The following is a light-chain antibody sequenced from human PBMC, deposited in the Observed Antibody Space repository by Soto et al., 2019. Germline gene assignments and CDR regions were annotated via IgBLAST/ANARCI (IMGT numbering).Light chain of an antibody. CDR3: QQGIT. CDR1: QSVSSSY. Sequence: EIVLTQSPGTLSLSPGERATLSCRASQSVSSSYLAWYQQKPGQAPRLLIYGASSRATGIPDRFSGSGSGTDLTLTISRLEPEDFAVYYCQQGITFGQGTRREIK. J-gene: IGKJ5*01. V-gene: IGKV3-20*01. CDR2: GAS.